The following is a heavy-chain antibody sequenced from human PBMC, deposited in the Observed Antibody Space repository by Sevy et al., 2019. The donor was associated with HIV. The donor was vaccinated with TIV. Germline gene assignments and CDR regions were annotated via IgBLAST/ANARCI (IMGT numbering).Heavy chain of an antibody. D-gene: IGHD3-22*01. V-gene: IGHV1-24*01. Sequence: ASVKVSCKVSGYTLNELSMHWVRQAPGKGLEWMGRFDPEDGETIYAQKFQGRVTMTEDTSTDTAYMELSSLRSEDTAEYYCATAREYYYESSGYFDYWGQGTLVTVSS. J-gene: IGHJ4*02. CDR3: ATAREYYYESSGYFDY. CDR2: FDPEDGET. CDR1: GYTLNELS.